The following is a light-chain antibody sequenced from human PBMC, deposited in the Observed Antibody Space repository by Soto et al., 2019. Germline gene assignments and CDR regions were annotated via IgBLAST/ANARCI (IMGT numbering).Light chain of an antibody. Sequence: EIVLTQSPATLSLSPGERATLSCGASQSVRSYLAWYQQKPGQAPRLLIYDASNRATGIPARFSGSGSGTDFTLTISSLEPEDCAVYYCQQRSNWPPITFGQGTRLEIK. V-gene: IGKV3-11*01. CDR3: QQRSNWPPIT. J-gene: IGKJ5*01. CDR2: DAS. CDR1: QSVRSY.